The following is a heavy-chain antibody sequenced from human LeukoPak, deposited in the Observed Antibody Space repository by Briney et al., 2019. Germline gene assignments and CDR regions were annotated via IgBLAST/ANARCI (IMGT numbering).Heavy chain of an antibody. CDR1: GFTFSSYV. CDR2: ISYDGTMK. Sequence: PTGGSLRLSCAASGFTFSSYVMHWVRQAPGKGLEWVAVISYDGTMKYDADSAKGRFTISRDNSNNTLYLQLNGLTAGDTAVYFCARTWGLKVTTFDYWDLGTLVTVSS. CDR3: ARTWGLKVTTFDY. J-gene: IGHJ4*02. D-gene: IGHD3-16*01. V-gene: IGHV3-30-3*01.